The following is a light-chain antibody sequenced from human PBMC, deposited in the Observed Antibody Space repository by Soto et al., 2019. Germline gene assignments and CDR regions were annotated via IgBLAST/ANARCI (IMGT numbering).Light chain of an antibody. CDR1: QSVSSSY. CDR3: HQDGSSPFT. J-gene: IGKJ3*01. CDR2: GAS. V-gene: IGKV3-20*01. Sequence: EIVLTQSPGTLSLSPGERATLSCRASQSVSSSYLAWYRQKPGQAPRLLIYGASTRATGIPDRFSGSGSGTDFTLTISRLEPEDFAVYYCHQDGSSPFTFGPGNKVDIK.